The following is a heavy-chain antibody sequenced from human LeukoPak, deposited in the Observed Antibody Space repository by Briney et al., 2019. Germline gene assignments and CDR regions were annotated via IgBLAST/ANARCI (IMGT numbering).Heavy chain of an antibody. V-gene: IGHV4-39*07. D-gene: IGHD5-12*01. CDR3: ARISGYDYRNWFDP. J-gene: IGHJ5*02. CDR1: GGSISIYY. CDR2: IYYSGST. Sequence: SETLSLTCTVSGGSISIYYWSWIRQPPGKGLEWIGSIYYSGSTYYNPSLKSRVTISVDTSKNQFSLKLSSVTAADTAVYYCARISGYDYRNWFDPWGQGTLVTVSS.